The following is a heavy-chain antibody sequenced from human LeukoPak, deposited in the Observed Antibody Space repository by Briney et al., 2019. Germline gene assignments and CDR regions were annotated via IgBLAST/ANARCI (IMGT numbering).Heavy chain of an antibody. Sequence: GGSLRLSCAASGFALRSYTVTWVRKAPGKGLEWVSSISSTSAYIYYAESVKGRFTISRDNSKNTLYVQMNSLRDEDTAVYYCAKEGRPPGTDNYSNWLFDDYWGQGTLVTVSS. CDR2: ISSTSAYI. CDR1: GFALRSYT. V-gene: IGHV3-21*01. J-gene: IGHJ4*02. CDR3: AKEGRPPGTDNYSNWLFDDY. D-gene: IGHD4-11*01.